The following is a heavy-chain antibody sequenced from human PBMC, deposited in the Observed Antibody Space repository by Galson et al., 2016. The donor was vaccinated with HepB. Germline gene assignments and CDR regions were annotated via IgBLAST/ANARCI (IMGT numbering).Heavy chain of an antibody. CDR3: AVGGTILEWPLPDY. J-gene: IGHJ4*02. CDR1: GFTFSVYG. CDR2: ISSGSDYI. V-gene: IGHV3-21*04. Sequence: SLRLSCAASGFTFSVYGMNWVRRAPGKGLEWVSSISSGSDYIYYADSVRGRFTISRDNAKNSVYLQMNSLRAEDTALYYCAVGGTILEWPLPDYWGQGTLVTVSS. D-gene: IGHD3-3*01.